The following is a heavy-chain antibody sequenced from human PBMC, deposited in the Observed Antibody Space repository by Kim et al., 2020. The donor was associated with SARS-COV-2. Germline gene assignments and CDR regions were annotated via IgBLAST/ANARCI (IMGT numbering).Heavy chain of an antibody. CDR2: ISWNSGSI. Sequence: GGSLRLSCAASGFTFDDYAMHWVRQAPGKGLEWVSGISWNSGSIGYADSVKGRFTISRDNAKNSLYLQMNSLRAEDTALYYCAKEIAVVGEDYYYGMDV. CDR3: AKEIAVVGEDYYYGMDV. J-gene: IGHJ6*01. V-gene: IGHV3-9*01. D-gene: IGHD6-19*01. CDR1: GFTFDDYA.